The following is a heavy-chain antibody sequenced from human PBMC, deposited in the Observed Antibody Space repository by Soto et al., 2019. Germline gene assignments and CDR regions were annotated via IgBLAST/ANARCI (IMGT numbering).Heavy chain of an antibody. CDR2: IWYDGSNK. CDR1: GFTFSSYG. CDR3: ARGITEYYYMDV. J-gene: IGHJ6*03. V-gene: IGHV3-33*01. Sequence: GGSLRLSCAASGFTFSSYGMHWVRQAPGKGLEWVAVIWYDGSNKYYADSVKGRFTISRDNSKNTLYLQMNSLRAEDTAVYYCARGITEYYYMDVWGKGTTVTVSS. D-gene: IGHD3-16*01.